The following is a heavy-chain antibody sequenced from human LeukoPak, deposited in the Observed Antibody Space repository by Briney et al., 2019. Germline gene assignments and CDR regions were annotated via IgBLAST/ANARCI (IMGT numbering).Heavy chain of an antibody. CDR2: IYYSGST. V-gene: IGHV4-30-4*01. CDR1: GGSISSGDYY. D-gene: IGHD3-16*01. CDR3: ALFPGEGDPFDI. Sequence: PQTLSLTCTVSGGSISSGDYYWSWIRQPPGKGLEWIGYIYYSGSTSYNPSLKSRLTISVDTSKNQFSLKLSSVTAADTAVYYCALFPGEGDPFDIWGQGTMVTVSS. J-gene: IGHJ3*02.